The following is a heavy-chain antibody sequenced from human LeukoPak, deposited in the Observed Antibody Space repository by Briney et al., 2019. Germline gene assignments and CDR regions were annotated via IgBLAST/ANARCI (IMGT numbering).Heavy chain of an antibody. Sequence: SETLSLTCAVYGGSFSGYYWSWIRQPPGKGLEWIGEINHSGGTNYNPSLKSRVTISVDTSKNQFSLKLSSVTAADTAVYYCARRAVRGVSDYWGQGTLVTVSS. V-gene: IGHV4-34*01. CDR3: ARRAVRGVSDY. J-gene: IGHJ4*02. CDR2: INHSGGT. D-gene: IGHD3-10*01. CDR1: GGSFSGYY.